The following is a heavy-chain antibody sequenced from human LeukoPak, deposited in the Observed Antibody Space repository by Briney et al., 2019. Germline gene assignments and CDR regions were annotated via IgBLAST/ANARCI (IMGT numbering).Heavy chain of an antibody. CDR2: ISGSGGST. CDR1: GFTFSSYA. V-gene: IGHV3-23*01. CDR3: AKSLLTTASGTGRAFDI. J-gene: IGHJ3*02. D-gene: IGHD1-26*01. Sequence: PGGSLRLSCAASGFTFSSYAMSWVRQAPGKGLEWVSAISGSGGSTYYADSVKGRFTISRDNSKNTLYLQMNSLRAEDTAEYYCAKSLLTTASGTGRAFDIRGQGTMVTVSS.